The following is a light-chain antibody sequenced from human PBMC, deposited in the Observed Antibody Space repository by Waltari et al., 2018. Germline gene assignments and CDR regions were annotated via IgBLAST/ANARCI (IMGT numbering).Light chain of an antibody. CDR3: QLYGNSPVVT. CDR2: GTS. CDR1: QSVSSSY. Sequence: EIVLTQSPGTLSVSPGERAALSCRASQSVSSSYLAWYQQKPGQAPRLLMYGTSTRAAGITDRYSGSGSGTDFSLTISRLDPEDFAVYYCQLYGNSPVVTFGGGTKVEIK. V-gene: IGKV3-20*01. J-gene: IGKJ4*01.